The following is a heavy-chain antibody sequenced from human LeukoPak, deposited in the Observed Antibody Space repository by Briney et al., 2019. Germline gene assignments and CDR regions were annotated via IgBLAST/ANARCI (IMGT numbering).Heavy chain of an antibody. D-gene: IGHD1-26*01. J-gene: IGHJ4*02. V-gene: IGHV3-66*02. Sequence: GGSLRLSCAAYGFTVSSNYMSWVRQAPGKGLEWVSVIYSGGSTYYADSVKGRFTISRDNSKNTLYLQMNSLRAEDTAVYYCARGTGSYVRFDYWGQGTLVTVSS. CDR1: GFTVSSNY. CDR3: ARGTGSYVRFDY. CDR2: IYSGGST.